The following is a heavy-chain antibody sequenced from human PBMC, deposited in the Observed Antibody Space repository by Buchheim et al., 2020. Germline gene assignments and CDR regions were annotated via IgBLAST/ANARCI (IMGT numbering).Heavy chain of an antibody. Sequence: QVQLVESGGGVVQPGRSLRLSCAASGFTFSSYAMHWVRQAPGKGLEWVAVISYDGSNKYYADSVKGRFTISRDNSKNTLYLQMNSLRAEDTAVYYCARDLGGSGTFDYWGQGTL. CDR3: ARDLGGSGTFDY. D-gene: IGHD3-10*01. J-gene: IGHJ4*02. CDR1: GFTFSSYA. CDR2: ISYDGSNK. V-gene: IGHV3-30-3*01.